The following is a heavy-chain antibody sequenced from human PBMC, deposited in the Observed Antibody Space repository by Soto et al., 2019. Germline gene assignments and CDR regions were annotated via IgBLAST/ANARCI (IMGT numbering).Heavy chain of an antibody. CDR1: GYTFTSYG. CDR3: ARVSSRGGGVTYYDFWSGYSTPHYYGMDV. J-gene: IGHJ6*02. Sequence: ASVKVSCKASGYTFTSYGISWVRQAPGQGLEWMGWISAYNGNTNYAQKLQGRVTMTTDPSTSTAYMELRSLRSDDTAVYYCARVSSRGGGVTYYDFWSGYSTPHYYGMDVWGQGTTVTVSS. CDR2: ISAYNGNT. D-gene: IGHD3-3*01. V-gene: IGHV1-18*01.